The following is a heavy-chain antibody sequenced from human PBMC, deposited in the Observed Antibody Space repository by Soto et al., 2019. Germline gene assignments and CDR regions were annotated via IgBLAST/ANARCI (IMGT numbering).Heavy chain of an antibody. D-gene: IGHD6-13*01. CDR2: INPRDGST. J-gene: IGHJ6*02. Sequence: VSVKVSCKASGYTFTSYYMHWVRQAPGQGLEWMGIINPRDGSTSYAQKFQGRVTMTRDTSTSTVYMELSSLRSEDTAVYYCARDRLRDSSSWYADYYYYYGMDVWGQGTTVTVSS. V-gene: IGHV1-46*01. CDR3: ARDRLRDSSSWYADYYYYYGMDV. CDR1: GYTFTSYY.